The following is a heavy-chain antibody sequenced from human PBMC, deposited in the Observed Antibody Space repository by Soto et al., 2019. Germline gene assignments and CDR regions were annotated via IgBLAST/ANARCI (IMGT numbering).Heavy chain of an antibody. CDR3: ARAGRQIRITMIVVEDY. J-gene: IGHJ4*02. Sequence: GASVKVSCKASGYTFTSYGISWVRQAPGQGLEWMGWISAYNGNTNYAQKLQGRVTMTTDTSTSTAYMELRSLRSDDTAVYYCARAGRQIRITMIVVEDYWGQGTLVTVSS. CDR1: GYTFTSYG. V-gene: IGHV1-18*01. D-gene: IGHD3-22*01. CDR2: ISAYNGNT.